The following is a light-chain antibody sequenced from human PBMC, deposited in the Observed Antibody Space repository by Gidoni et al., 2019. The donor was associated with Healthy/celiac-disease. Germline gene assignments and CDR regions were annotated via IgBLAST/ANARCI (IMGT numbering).Light chain of an antibody. Sequence: DIKMTQSPSSLSASVGDRVTITCQASQDISNYLNWYQQKPGKAPKLLIYDASNLETGVPSRFSGSVSGTDFTFTISSLQPEDIATYYCQQYDNLPYTFGQGTKLEIK. CDR3: QQYDNLPYT. CDR2: DAS. V-gene: IGKV1-33*01. J-gene: IGKJ2*01. CDR1: QDISNY.